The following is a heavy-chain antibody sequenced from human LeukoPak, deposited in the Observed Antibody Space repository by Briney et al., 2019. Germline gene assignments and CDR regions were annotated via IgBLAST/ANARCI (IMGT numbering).Heavy chain of an antibody. J-gene: IGHJ5*02. CDR3: ARDSFGGLDP. CDR1: GFTFSSYA. D-gene: IGHD3-10*01. CDR2: ISYDGSNK. V-gene: IGHV3-30*04. Sequence: GRSLRLSCAASGFTFSSYAMHWVRQAPGKGLEWVAVISYDGSNKYYADSVKGRFTISRDNPKNTLYLQMNSLRAEDTAVYYCARDSFGGLDPWGQGTLVTVSS.